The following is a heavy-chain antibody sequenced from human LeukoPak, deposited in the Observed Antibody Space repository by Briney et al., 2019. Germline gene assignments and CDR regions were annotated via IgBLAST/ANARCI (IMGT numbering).Heavy chain of an antibody. CDR1: GYTFTSYG. D-gene: IGHD2-2*02. V-gene: IGHV1-18*01. CDR3: ARDRIVVVPAAIDY. CDR2: ISAYSGNT. Sequence: ASVKVSCKASGYTFTSYGISWVRQAPGQGLEWMGWISAYSGNTNYAQKLQGRVTMTTDTSTSTAYMELRSLRSDDTAVYYCARDRIVVVPAAIDYWGQGTLVTVSS. J-gene: IGHJ4*02.